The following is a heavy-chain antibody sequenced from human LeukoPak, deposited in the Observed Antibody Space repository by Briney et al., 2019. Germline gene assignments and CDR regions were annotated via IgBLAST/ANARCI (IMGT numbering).Heavy chain of an antibody. J-gene: IGHJ6*02. Sequence: GGSLRLSCAASGFTFSSYGMRWVRQAPGKGLEWVAVIWYDGSNKYYADSVKGRFTISRDKSKNTLYLQMNSLRAEDTAVYYCARDDYGGNSVYYYYGMDVWGQGNTVTVSS. V-gene: IGHV3-33*01. CDR3: ARDDYGGNSVYYYYGMDV. CDR2: IWYDGSNK. CDR1: GFTFSSYG. D-gene: IGHD4-23*01.